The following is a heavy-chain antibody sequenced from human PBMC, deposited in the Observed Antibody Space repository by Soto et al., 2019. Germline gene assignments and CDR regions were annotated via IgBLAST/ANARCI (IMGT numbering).Heavy chain of an antibody. CDR1: GFTFSSYA. V-gene: IGHV3-23*01. D-gene: IGHD6-13*01. CDR3: AKGPRAGIAAAGRKYYFDY. CDR2: ISGNGVST. J-gene: IGHJ4*02. Sequence: GGSLRLSCAASGFTFSSYAMSWVRQAPGKGLEGVSAISGNGVSTYYADSVKGRFTIARDNSKNTLYLQMNSLRAEDTAVYYCAKGPRAGIAAAGRKYYFDYWGQGNLVTVSS.